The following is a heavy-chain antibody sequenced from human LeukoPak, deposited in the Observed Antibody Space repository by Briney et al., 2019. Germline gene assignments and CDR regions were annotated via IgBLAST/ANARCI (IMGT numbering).Heavy chain of an antibody. CDR3: TTDPGTVTMVRGATFDP. Sequence: GGSLRLSCAASGFTFSSYSMNWVRQAPGKGLEWVSSISSSSSYIYYADSVKGRFTISRDNAKNSLYLQMNSLRAEDTAVYYCTTDPGTVTMVRGATFDPWGQGTLVTVSS. D-gene: IGHD3-10*01. V-gene: IGHV3-21*01. CDR2: ISSSSSYI. J-gene: IGHJ5*02. CDR1: GFTFSSYS.